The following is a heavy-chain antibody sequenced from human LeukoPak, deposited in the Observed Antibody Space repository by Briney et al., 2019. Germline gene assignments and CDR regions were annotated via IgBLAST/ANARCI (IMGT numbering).Heavy chain of an antibody. J-gene: IGHJ6*02. CDR1: GGSISSYY. CDR3: ARDTIMGIAVAGTTYYYYYGMDV. CDR2: IYYSGST. D-gene: IGHD6-19*01. Sequence: PSETLSLTCTVSGGSISSYYWSWIRQPPGKGLEWIGYIYYSGSTNYNPSLKSRVTISVDTSKNQFSLKLSSVTAADTAVYYCARDTIMGIAVAGTTYYYYYGMDVWGQGTTVTVSS. V-gene: IGHV4-59*12.